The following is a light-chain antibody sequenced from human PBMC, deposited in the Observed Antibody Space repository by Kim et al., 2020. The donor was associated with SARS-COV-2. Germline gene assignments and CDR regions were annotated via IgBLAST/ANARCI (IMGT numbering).Light chain of an antibody. CDR1: SNY. CDR2: DGS. V-gene: IGLV2-14*03. Sequence: VSGSPGQSIPISCSETSNYVTWYQQHPGQAPKLVILDGSVRPSGVSNRFSGSKSGNTASLTISGLRAGDEAAYYCSSYTSRSNFGVFGGGTQLTVL. CDR3: SSYTSRSNFGV. J-gene: IGLJ2*01.